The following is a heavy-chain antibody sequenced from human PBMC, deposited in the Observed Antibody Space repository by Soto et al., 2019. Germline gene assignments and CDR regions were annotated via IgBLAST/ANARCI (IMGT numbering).Heavy chain of an antibody. V-gene: IGHV2-5*02. J-gene: IGHJ5*02. CDR3: AHRREVTIFGVVIPHWFDP. D-gene: IGHD3-3*01. CDR1: GFSLSTSGVG. CDR2: IYWDDDK. Sequence: SGPTLVNPTQTLTLTCTFSGFSLSTSGVGVGWIRQPPGKALEWLALIYWDDDKRYSPSLKGRLTITKDTSKNQVVLTMTNMDPVDTATYYCAHRREVTIFGVVIPHWFDPWGQGTLVTVSS.